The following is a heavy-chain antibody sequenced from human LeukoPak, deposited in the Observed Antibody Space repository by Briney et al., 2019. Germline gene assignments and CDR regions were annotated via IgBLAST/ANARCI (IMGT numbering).Heavy chain of an antibody. CDR3: ARTRTTYYYDSSGYSLLDF. D-gene: IGHD3-22*01. J-gene: IGHJ4*02. V-gene: IGHV4-4*09. CDR2: IYTSGST. Sequence: SETLSLTCTVSGGSISSYYWSWIRQPPGKGLEWIGYIYTSGSTNYNASLKSRVTISVDTYKNKFSQKLSYVTAADTAVYYCARTRTTYYYDSSGYSLLDFWGQGTLVTVSS. CDR1: GGSISSYY.